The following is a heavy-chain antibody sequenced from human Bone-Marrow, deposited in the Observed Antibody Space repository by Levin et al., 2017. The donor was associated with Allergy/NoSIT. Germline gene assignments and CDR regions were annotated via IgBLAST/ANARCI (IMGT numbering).Heavy chain of an antibody. CDR1: GGSISSSSYY. V-gene: IGHV4-39*01. Sequence: SETLSLTCTVSGGSISSSSYYWGWIRQPPGKGLEWIGSIYYSGSTYYNPSLKSRVTISVDTSKNQFSLKLSSVTAADTAVYYCARPTPPYIPDYIWGSYPQDDAFDIWGQGTMVTVSS. J-gene: IGHJ3*02. CDR2: IYYSGST. D-gene: IGHD3-16*02. CDR3: ARPTPPYIPDYIWGSYPQDDAFDI.